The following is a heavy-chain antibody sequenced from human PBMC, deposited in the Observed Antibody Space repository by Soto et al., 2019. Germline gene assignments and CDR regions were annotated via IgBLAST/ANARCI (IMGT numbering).Heavy chain of an antibody. CDR1: GLTVSYNY. CDR2: IYSGGST. J-gene: IGHJ4*02. CDR3: ATKLVTMSLDY. V-gene: IGHV3-66*01. Sequence: EVPLVESGGGLVQPGGSLRLSCAASGLTVSYNYMTWVRQAPGKGLEWVSVIYSGGSTYYADSVKGRFTISRDNSKNTLYLQMNSLRAEDTAVYYCATKLVTMSLDYWGQGTLVTVSS. D-gene: IGHD3-10*02.